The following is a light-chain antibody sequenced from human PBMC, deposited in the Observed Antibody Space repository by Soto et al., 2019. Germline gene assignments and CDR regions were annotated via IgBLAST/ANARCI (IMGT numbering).Light chain of an antibody. V-gene: IGKV3-15*01. CDR2: SAW. CDR3: QHYNNAGPLT. J-gene: IGKJ4*01. CDR1: QRVRSN. Sequence: EIVTTQYLHTVSRSRGERATXSCRASQRVRSNLAWYQQKPVQAPKLLIYSAWAGATCNRPRSTGTSTGPEFNLTMSSLQSIAFAVSYCQHYNNAGPLTMSGGSKVDNK.